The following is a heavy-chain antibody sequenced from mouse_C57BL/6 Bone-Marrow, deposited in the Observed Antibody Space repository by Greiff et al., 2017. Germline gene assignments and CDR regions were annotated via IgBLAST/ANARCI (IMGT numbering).Heavy chain of an antibody. CDR2: IYPRSGNT. V-gene: IGHV1-81*01. Sequence: VKLKQSGAELARPGASVKLSCKASGYTFTSSGISWVKQRTGQGLEWIGEIYPRSGNTYYNEKFKGKATLTADKSSSTAYMELRSLTSEDSAVYFCARAPLYYYGLYWGQGTTLTVSS. CDR3: ARAPLYYYGLY. J-gene: IGHJ2*01. D-gene: IGHD1-1*01. CDR1: GYTFTSSG.